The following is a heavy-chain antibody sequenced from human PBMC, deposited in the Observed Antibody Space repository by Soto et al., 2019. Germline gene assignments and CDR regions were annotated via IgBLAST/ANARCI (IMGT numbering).Heavy chain of an antibody. CDR3: ARGIAGAMDS. V-gene: IGHV4-31*03. CDR2: IYYSGRT. D-gene: IGHD2-2*01. CDR1: GGSISSGGYY. J-gene: IGHJ4*02. Sequence: SETLSLTCIVSGGSISSGGYYRSWIRQHPGKGLEWLGYIYYSGRTYYNPSLKSRVTVSVDTSENQFSLKLYSVTAADTAFYYCARGIAGAMDSWGRGILVTVSS.